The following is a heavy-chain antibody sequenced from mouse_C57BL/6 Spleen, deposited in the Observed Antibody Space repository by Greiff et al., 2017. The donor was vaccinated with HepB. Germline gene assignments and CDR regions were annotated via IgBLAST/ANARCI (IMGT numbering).Heavy chain of an antibody. J-gene: IGHJ2*01. Sequence: EVQVVESGGGLVKPGGSLKLSCAASGFTFSSYAMSWVRQTPEKRLEWVATISDGGSYTYYPDNVKGRFTISRDNAKNNLYLQMSHLKSEDTAMYYCARDQGTTVLFDYWGQGTTLTVSS. V-gene: IGHV5-4*01. CDR2: ISDGGSYT. CDR3: ARDQGTTVLFDY. CDR1: GFTFSSYA. D-gene: IGHD1-1*01.